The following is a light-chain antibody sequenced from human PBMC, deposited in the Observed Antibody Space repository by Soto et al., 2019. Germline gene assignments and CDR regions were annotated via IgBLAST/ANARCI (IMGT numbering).Light chain of an antibody. CDR3: SSYTSSSRVV. V-gene: IGLV2-14*01. J-gene: IGLJ2*01. CDR2: DVS. Sequence: QSALTQPASVPGSPGQSITISCTGTSSDVGGYNYVSWYQQHPGKAPKLMIYDVSNRPSGVSNRFSGSKSGNTASLTISGLQAEDEADYYCSSYTSSSRVVFGGGTKVTVL. CDR1: SSDVGGYNY.